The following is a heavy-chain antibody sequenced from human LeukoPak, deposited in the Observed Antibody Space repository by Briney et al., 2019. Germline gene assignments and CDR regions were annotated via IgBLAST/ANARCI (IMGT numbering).Heavy chain of an antibody. V-gene: IGHV3-23*01. CDR3: AKTTVGYSSGRYPGWPADC. D-gene: IGHD6-19*01. Sequence: GGSLRLSCAASGFTFSSYAVSWVRQAPGKGLEWVSSISGSGGSIYYADSVKGRFTTSRDNSKKMLFLQMNSLRAEDTAVYYCAKTTVGYSSGRYPGWPADCWGQGTLVTVSS. J-gene: IGHJ4*02. CDR2: ISGSGGSI. CDR1: GFTFSSYA.